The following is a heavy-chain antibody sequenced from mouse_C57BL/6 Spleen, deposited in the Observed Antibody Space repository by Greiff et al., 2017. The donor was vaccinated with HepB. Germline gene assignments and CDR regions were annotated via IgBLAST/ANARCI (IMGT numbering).Heavy chain of an antibody. J-gene: IGHJ3*01. D-gene: IGHD3-2*02. V-gene: IGHV1-15*01. CDR1: GYTFTDYE. Sequence: VQLVESGAELVRPGASVTLSCKASGYTFTDYEMHWVKQTPVHGLEWIGAIDPETGGTAYNQKFKGKAILTADKSSSTAYMELRSLTSEDSAVYYCTRETAQAPFAYWGQGTLVTVSA. CDR2: IDPETGGT. CDR3: TRETAQAPFAY.